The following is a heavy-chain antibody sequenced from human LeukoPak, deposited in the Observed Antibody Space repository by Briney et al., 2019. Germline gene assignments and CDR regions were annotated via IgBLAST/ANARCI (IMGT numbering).Heavy chain of an antibody. V-gene: IGHV3-23*01. Sequence: PGGSLRLSCAASGFIFSSEAMSWVRQAPGKGLEWVSAISVSGGSTYYADSVKGRFTISRDNSKNTLYLQMNSLRAEDTAVYYCAKDPSRPAYYYYGMDVWGQGTTVTVSS. CDR2: ISVSGGST. CDR1: GFIFSSEA. CDR3: AKDPSRPAYYYYGMDV. J-gene: IGHJ6*02.